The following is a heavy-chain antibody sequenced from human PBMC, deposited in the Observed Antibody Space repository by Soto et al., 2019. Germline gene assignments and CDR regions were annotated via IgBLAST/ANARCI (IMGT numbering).Heavy chain of an antibody. D-gene: IGHD3-16*02. Sequence: SETLSLTCTVSGGSISSYHWSWIRQPPGKGLEWIGYIYYSGSTNYNPSLKSRVTISVDTSKNQFSLKLSSVTAADTAVYYCARDDYVWGSYRSHAFDIWGQGTMVTVSS. J-gene: IGHJ3*02. V-gene: IGHV4-59*01. CDR2: IYYSGST. CDR3: ARDDYVWGSYRSHAFDI. CDR1: GGSISSYH.